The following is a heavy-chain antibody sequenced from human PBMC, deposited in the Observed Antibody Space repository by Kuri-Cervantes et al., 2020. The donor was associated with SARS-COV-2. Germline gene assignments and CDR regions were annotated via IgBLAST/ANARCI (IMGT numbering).Heavy chain of an antibody. CDR1: GFTFSSYA. V-gene: IGHV3-30*07. Sequence: GESLKISCAASGFTFSSYAMHWVRQAPGKGLEWVAVISYDGSNKYYADSVKGRFTISRDTSKNTLYLQMNSLRAEDTAVYYCARDARYCSSTSCYQGGGWFDPWGQGTLVTVSS. CDR3: ARDARYCSSTSCYQGGGWFDP. J-gene: IGHJ5*02. D-gene: IGHD2-2*01. CDR2: ISYDGSNK.